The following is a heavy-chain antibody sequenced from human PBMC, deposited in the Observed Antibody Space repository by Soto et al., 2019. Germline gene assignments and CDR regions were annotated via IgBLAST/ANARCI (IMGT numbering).Heavy chain of an antibody. J-gene: IGHJ5*02. CDR3: ARDYGGGLREYNWFDP. V-gene: IGHV4-59*01. CDR1: GGSISSYY. D-gene: IGHD4-17*01. Sequence: SETLSLTCTVSGGSISSYYWSWIRQPPGKGLEWIGYIYYSGSTNYNPSLKSRVTISADTSKNQFSLKLSSVTAADTAVYYCARDYGGGLREYNWFDPWGQGTLVTVS. CDR2: IYYSGST.